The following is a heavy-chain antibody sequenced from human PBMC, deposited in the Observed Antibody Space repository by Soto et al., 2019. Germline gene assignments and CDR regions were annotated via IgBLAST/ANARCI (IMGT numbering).Heavy chain of an antibody. CDR3: ARGQEGIVATH. D-gene: IGHD5-12*01. CDR2: IKDGGVT. J-gene: IGHJ4*02. Sequence: QVQLQQWGAGLLKPSETLSLTCAVNGGSLTGYYWSWIRQPPGKGLEWIGEIKDGGVTNYSPSLKSRVTXSXVTSKNQFSLRMNSVTAADTAVYYCARGQEGIVATHWDQGTLVTVSS. CDR1: GGSLTGYY. V-gene: IGHV4-34*01.